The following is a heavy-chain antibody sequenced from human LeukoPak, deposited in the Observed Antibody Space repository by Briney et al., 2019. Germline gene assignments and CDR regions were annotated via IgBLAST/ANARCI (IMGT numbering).Heavy chain of an antibody. V-gene: IGHV3-64D*09. CDR3: VKDLRSDFMGVLSRYLSY. Sequence: PGGSLRLSCSASGFTFSSFAMHWVRQAPGKGLEYVAAISRNGGSTYYADSVKSRFTISRDNSKSTLYLQMSSLRAEDTAVYLCVKDLRSDFMGVLSRYLSYWGQGTLVTVSS. CDR1: GFTFSSFA. J-gene: IGHJ4*02. D-gene: IGHD2/OR15-2a*01. CDR2: ISRNGGST.